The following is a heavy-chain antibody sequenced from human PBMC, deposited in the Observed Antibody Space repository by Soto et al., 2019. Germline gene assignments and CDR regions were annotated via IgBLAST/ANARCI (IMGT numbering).Heavy chain of an antibody. Sequence: QVQLVQSGTEVKKPGSSVKVSCKASGGTFRSNAISWVRQAPGQGLEWMGGLIPIFGTTNYAQKFQGRVTITADASASTAYMELSSLRSDDTAVYYCASRPSFYYGSGYGMDVWGQGTTVTVSS. V-gene: IGHV1-69*01. CDR1: GGTFRSNA. CDR3: ASRPSFYYGSGYGMDV. D-gene: IGHD3-10*01. J-gene: IGHJ6*02. CDR2: LIPIFGTT.